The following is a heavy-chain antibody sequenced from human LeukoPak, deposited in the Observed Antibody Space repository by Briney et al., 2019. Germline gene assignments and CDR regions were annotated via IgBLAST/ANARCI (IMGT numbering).Heavy chain of an antibody. CDR1: DYSISSGYY. Sequence: PSETLSLTCTVSDYSISSGYYWGWIRQPPGKGLEWIGSIYHSGSPYYNPSLKSRVTISVDTSKNQFSLKLSSVTAADTAVYYCAREIVGDAFDIWGQGTMVTVSS. CDR3: AREIVGDAFDI. CDR2: IYHSGSP. D-gene: IGHD1-26*01. V-gene: IGHV4-38-2*02. J-gene: IGHJ3*02.